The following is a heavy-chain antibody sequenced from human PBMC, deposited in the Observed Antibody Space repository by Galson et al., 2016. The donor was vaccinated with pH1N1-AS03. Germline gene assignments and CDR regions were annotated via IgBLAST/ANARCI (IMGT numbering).Heavy chain of an antibody. D-gene: IGHD6-19*01. V-gene: IGHV4-59*01. J-gene: IGHJ4*02. CDR2: IYFSGKT. CDR3: ARGETIGWYDY. CDR1: GGSLKSSY. Sequence: ETLSLTCIVSGGSLKSSYWNWIRQSPGKGLEWIGHIYFSGKTKYNPSLKDRVTISLDTSNNVVSLELTSVTSADTAVYHCARGETIGWYDYWGQGTLVAVSS.